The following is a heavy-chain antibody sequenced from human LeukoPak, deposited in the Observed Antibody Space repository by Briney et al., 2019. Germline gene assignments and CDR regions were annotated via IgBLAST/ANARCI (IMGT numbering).Heavy chain of an antibody. CDR2: IKSSGDDT. J-gene: IGHJ4*02. CDR1: GFMFGGYS. D-gene: IGHD5-18*01. CDR3: VRGRQGYHFDY. Sequence: GGSLRLSCAASGFMFGGYSMDWVRQAPGKGLEWVPYIKSSGDDTYYTDSVKGRFTISRDNAKNLLYLQMNSLRVEDTAVYYCVRGRQGYHFDYWGQGTLVTVSS. V-gene: IGHV3-48*01.